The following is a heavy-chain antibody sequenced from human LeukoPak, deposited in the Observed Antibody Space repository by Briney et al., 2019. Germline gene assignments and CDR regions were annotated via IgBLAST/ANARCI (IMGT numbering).Heavy chain of an antibody. Sequence: GGSLRLSCAASGFTFSSYWMSWVRLAPGKGLEWVANIKQDGSEKYYVDSVRGRFSISRDNSKNSLYLQMNSLRADDTAVYYCARVITVYNVYEEVAEYFQYWGQGTLVTVSS. CDR3: ARVITVYNVYEEVAEYFQY. J-gene: IGHJ1*01. D-gene: IGHD5/OR15-5a*01. V-gene: IGHV3-7*01. CDR2: IKQDGSEK. CDR1: GFTFSSYW.